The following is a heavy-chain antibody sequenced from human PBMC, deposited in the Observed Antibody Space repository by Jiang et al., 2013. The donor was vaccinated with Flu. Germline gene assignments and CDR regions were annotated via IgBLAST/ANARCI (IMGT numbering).Heavy chain of an antibody. D-gene: IGHD3-9*01. CDR3: ARHEGLRYFDWLED. V-gene: IGHV3-20*03. CDR1: GFTFDDYG. J-gene: IGHJ5*02. Sequence: SGFTFDDYGMSWVRQAPGKGLEWVSGINWNGGSTGYADSVKGRFTISRDNAKNSLYLQMNSLRAEDTALYYCARHEGLRYFDWLEDWGQGTLVTVSS. CDR2: INWNGGST.